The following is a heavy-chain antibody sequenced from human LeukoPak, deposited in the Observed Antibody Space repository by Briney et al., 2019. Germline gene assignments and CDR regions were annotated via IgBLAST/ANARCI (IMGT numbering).Heavy chain of an antibody. CDR1: GFTFSNYW. CDR2: INSDGSSS. Sequence: QAGGSLRLSCAASGFTFSNYWMHWVRQAPGKGLVWVSRINSDGSSSSYADSVKGRFTISRDNTKNTVYLQMNSLRAEDTAVYFCARRYRDYYGMDVWGQGTTVTVSS. CDR3: ARRYRDYYGMDV. J-gene: IGHJ6*02. D-gene: IGHD5-12*01. V-gene: IGHV3-74*01.